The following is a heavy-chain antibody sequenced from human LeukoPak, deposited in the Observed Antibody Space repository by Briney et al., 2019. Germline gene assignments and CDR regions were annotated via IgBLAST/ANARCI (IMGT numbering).Heavy chain of an antibody. D-gene: IGHD6-13*01. CDR2: INPSGGST. CDR1: GYTFTSYY. J-gene: IGHJ6*03. CDR3: ARDGIAAAGISGAYYMDV. Sequence: GASVKVSCKASGYTFTSYYMHWVRQAPGQGLEWMGIINPSGGSTSYAQKFQGRVTMTRDTSISTAYMELSRLKSDDTAVYYCARDGIAAAGISGAYYMDVWGKGTTVTISS. V-gene: IGHV1-46*01.